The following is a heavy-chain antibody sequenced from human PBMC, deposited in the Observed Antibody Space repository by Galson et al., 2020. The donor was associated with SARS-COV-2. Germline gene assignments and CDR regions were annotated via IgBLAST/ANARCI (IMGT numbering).Heavy chain of an antibody. V-gene: IGHV4-39*01. CDR3: ARHLGQRYYYGSGIPVWFDP. J-gene: IGHJ5*02. Sequence: SQTLSLTCTVSGGSISSSSYYWGWIRQPPGKWLEWIGSIYYSGSTYYNPSLKSRVTISVDTSKNQFSLKLSSVTAADTAVYYCARHLGQRYYYGSGIPVWFDPWGQGTLVTVSS. D-gene: IGHD3-10*01. CDR1: GGSISSSSYY. CDR2: IYYSGST.